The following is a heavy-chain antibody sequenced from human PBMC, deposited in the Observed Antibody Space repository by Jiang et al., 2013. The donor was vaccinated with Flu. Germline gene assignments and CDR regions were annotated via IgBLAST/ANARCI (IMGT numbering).Heavy chain of an antibody. CDR3: SRGDTSSSGFYGMDV. V-gene: IGHV3-73*01. J-gene: IGHJ6*02. CDR2: TSTKTNNYAT. Sequence: VQLVESGGDLVQPGGSLKLSCAASGFTFSDSGIHWVRQASGKGLEWLGRTSTKTNNYATTYAASVKGRFTISRDDSKNTAHLQMNSLKTXDTAVYYCSRGDTSSSGFYGMDVWGQGTTVTVSS. CDR1: GFTFSDSG. D-gene: IGHD6-6*01.